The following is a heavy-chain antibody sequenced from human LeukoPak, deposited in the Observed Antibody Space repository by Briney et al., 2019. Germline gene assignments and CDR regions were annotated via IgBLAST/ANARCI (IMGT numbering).Heavy chain of an antibody. J-gene: IGHJ5*02. D-gene: IGHD3-3*01. V-gene: IGHV4-34*01. CDR2: INHSGST. CDR1: GGSFSGYY. CDR3: ARAVRFLEWTKRHNWFDP. Sequence: SETLSLTCAVYGGSFSGYYWSWIRQPPGKGLEWIGEINHSGSTNYNPSLKSRVTISVDTSKNQFSLKLSSVTAADTAVYYCARAVRFLEWTKRHNWFDPWGQGTLVTVSS.